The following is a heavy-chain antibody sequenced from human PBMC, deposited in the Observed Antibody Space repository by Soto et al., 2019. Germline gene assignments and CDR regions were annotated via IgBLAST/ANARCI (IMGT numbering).Heavy chain of an antibody. CDR2: IYYSGST. D-gene: IGHD6-6*01. CDR3: ARVHPVFDSSSFYYYYYSMGV. CDR1: GGSISSYY. J-gene: IGHJ6*02. Sequence: SLTCTVSGGSISSYYWSWIRQPPGKGLEWIGYIYYSGSTNYNHSLKSRVTISVDTSKNQFSLKLSSVTAADPPVYYCARVHPVFDSSSFYYYYYSMGVWGQVTTVTFSS. V-gene: IGHV4-59*01.